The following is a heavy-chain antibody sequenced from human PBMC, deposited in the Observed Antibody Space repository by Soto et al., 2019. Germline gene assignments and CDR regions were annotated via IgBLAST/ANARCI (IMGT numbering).Heavy chain of an antibody. CDR2: IYYSGST. CDR3: ARERASAGPFDY. J-gene: IGHJ4*02. CDR1: GGSINSGDYY. Sequence: QVQLQESGPGLVKPSQTLSLTCTVSGGSINSGDYYWNWIRQPPGKGLEWIGYIYYSGSTFYNPSLKSRVTMSVDTSKIQFSLKLSSVTAADPALYYWARERASAGPFDYWGQRILVTVSS. V-gene: IGHV4-30-4*01. D-gene: IGHD6-13*01.